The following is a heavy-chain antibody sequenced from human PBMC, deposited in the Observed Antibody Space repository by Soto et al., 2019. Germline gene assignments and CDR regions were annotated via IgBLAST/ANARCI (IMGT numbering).Heavy chain of an antibody. CDR1: GFTFSSYA. V-gene: IGHV3-30-3*01. CDR3: ARDRLDVVVPAAILAY. CDR2: ISYDGSNK. Sequence: GGSLRLSCAASGFTFSSYAMHWVRQAPGKGLEWVAVISYDGSNKYYADSVKGRFTISRDNSKNTLYLQMNSLRAEDTAVFYCARDRLDVVVPAAILAYWGQGTPVTVSS. D-gene: IGHD2-2*02. J-gene: IGHJ4*02.